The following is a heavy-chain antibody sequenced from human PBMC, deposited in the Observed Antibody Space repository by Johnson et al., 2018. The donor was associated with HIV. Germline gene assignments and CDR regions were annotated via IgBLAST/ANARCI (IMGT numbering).Heavy chain of an antibody. V-gene: IGHV3-66*01. CDR3: ANLGDYSGNNGFDI. D-gene: IGHD4-23*01. CDR1: GFTFSSYY. Sequence: VQLVESGGGVVQPGRSLRLSCAASGFTFSSYYMHWVRQAPGKGLEWVSVIYSGGSTYYADSVKGRFTISRDNSKNTLYLQMNSLRAEDTAVYYCANLGDYSGNNGFDIWGQGTMVTVSS. CDR2: IYSGGST. J-gene: IGHJ3*02.